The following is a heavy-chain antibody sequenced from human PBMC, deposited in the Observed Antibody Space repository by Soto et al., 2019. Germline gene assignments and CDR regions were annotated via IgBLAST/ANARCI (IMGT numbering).Heavy chain of an antibody. V-gene: IGHV1-69*01. D-gene: IGHD1-20*01. J-gene: IGHJ4*02. CDR1: GGTFSSYA. Sequence: QVQLVQSGAEVKKPGSSAKVSCKASGGTFSSYAISWVRQAPGQGLEWMGGIIPIFGTANYAQKFQGRVTITADESTSTAYMELSSLRSEDTAVYYCATYNWNDDALRVYFDYWGQGTLVTVSS. CDR3: ATYNWNDDALRVYFDY. CDR2: IIPIFGTA.